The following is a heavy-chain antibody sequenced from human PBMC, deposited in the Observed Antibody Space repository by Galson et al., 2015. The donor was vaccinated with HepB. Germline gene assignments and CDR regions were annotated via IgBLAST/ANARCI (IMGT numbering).Heavy chain of an antibody. CDR1: GVSFDVYG. CDR3: ARESAERRSDYFYGLDV. CDR2: ALYDGNNK. V-gene: IGHV3-33*05. D-gene: IGHD1-1*01. J-gene: IGHJ6*01. Sequence: SLRLSCAAPGVSFDVYGLHWVRQAPGKGLEWVALALYDGNNKYYSDSVKGRFTISTDNSKSILYLQMNSLRAEDTAVYYCARESAERRSDYFYGLDVWGQGTTVTVSS.